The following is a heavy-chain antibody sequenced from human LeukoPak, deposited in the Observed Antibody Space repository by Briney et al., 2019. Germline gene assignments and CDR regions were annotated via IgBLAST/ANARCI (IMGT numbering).Heavy chain of an antibody. J-gene: IGHJ4*02. CDR3: AGVGSSWPHHYFDY. V-gene: IGHV4-39*07. CDR1: GDSISSSSDY. Sequence: SETLSLTCTVSGDSISSSSDYWGWIRQPPGKGLEWIGNVYYTGSTYYNPSLKSRVTISVDTSKNQFSLKLSSVTAADTAVYYCAGVGSSWPHHYFDYWGQGTLVTVSS. D-gene: IGHD6-13*01. CDR2: VYYTGST.